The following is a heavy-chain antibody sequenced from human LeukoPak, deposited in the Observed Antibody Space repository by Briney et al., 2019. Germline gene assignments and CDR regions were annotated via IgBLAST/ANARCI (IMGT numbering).Heavy chain of an antibody. CDR2: INHSGST. D-gene: IGHD3-10*01. V-gene: IGHV4-34*01. J-gene: IGHJ6*04. CDR1: GGSFSGYY. CDR3: ARRLLWFGDPSGMDV. Sequence: SETLSLTCAVYGGSFSGYYWSWIRQPPGKGLEWIGEINHSGSTNYNPSLKSRVTISVDTSKNQFSLKLSSVTAADTAVYYCARRLLWFGDPSGMDVWGKGTTVTVSS.